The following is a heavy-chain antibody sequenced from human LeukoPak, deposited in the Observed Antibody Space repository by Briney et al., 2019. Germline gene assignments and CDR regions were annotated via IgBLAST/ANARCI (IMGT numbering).Heavy chain of an antibody. D-gene: IGHD3-22*01. CDR2: ISGSGGST. V-gene: IGHV3-23*01. CDR3: EGYYYDSSGPRGY. CDR1: GFTFSSYG. Sequence: GGSLRLSCAASGFTFSSYGMSWVRQAPGKGLEWVSTISGSGGSTYYADSVKGRFTISRDNSKNTLYLQMNSLRAEDTAVYYCEGYYYDSSGPRGYWGQGTLVTVSS. J-gene: IGHJ4*02.